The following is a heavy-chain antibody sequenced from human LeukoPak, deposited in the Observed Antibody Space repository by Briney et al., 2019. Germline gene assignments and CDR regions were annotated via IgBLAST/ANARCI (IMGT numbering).Heavy chain of an antibody. CDR2: IYHSGST. Sequence: RTSETLSLTCTVSGYSISSGYYWGWIRQPPGKGLEWIGSIYHSGSTYYNPSLKSRVTISVDTSKNQFSLKLSSVTAADTAVYYCARHIDYDWGSYRQVDYWGQGTLVTVSS. CDR3: ARHIDYDWGSYRQVDY. J-gene: IGHJ4*02. V-gene: IGHV4-38-2*02. D-gene: IGHD3-16*02. CDR1: GYSISSGYY.